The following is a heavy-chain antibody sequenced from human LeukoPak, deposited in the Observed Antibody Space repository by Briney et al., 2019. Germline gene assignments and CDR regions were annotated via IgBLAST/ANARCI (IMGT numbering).Heavy chain of an antibody. CDR3: AKDPWILDYMDV. Sequence: PGGSLRLSCAASGFTFSSYAMSWVRQAPGKGLEWVSAISGSGGSTYYADSVKGRLTISRDNSKNTLYLQMNSLRAEDTAVYYCAKDPWILDYMDVWGKGTTVTVSS. D-gene: IGHD2-2*03. CDR1: GFTFSSYA. CDR2: ISGSGGST. V-gene: IGHV3-23*01. J-gene: IGHJ6*03.